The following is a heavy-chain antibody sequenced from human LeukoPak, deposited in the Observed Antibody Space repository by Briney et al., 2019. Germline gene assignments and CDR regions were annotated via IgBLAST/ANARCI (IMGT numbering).Heavy chain of an antibody. Sequence: PSETLSLTCVVSGGSISSSHWWSWVRQPPGKGLEWIGEIYHSGSTNYNPSLRSRVTISVNKYKNQFSLNLNSVTAADTAIYYCAARLPDIAAAGSFDYWGQGTLVTVSS. J-gene: IGHJ4*02. D-gene: IGHD6-13*01. CDR3: AARLPDIAAAGSFDY. CDR1: GGSISSSHW. V-gene: IGHV4-4*02. CDR2: IYHSGST.